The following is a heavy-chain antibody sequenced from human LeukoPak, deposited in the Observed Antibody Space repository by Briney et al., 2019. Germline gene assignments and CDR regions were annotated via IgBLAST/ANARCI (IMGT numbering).Heavy chain of an antibody. CDR3: ARSYYDFWSGYLYHYYYYMDV. J-gene: IGHJ6*03. CDR2: IYHSGST. Sequence: PSETLSLTCAVSGYSISSGYYWGWIRQPPGKGLEWIGSIYHSGSTYYNPSLKSRVTISVDTSKNQFSLKLSSVTAADTAAYYCARSYYDFWSGYLYHYYYYMDVWGKGTTVTVSS. CDR1: GYSISSGYY. V-gene: IGHV4-38-2*01. D-gene: IGHD3-3*01.